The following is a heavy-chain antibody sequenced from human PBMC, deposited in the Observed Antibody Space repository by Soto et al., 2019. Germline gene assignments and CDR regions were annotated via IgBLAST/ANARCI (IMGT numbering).Heavy chain of an antibody. Sequence: GGSLRLSCAASGFTFDGYAMHWVRQAPGKGLEWVSGISWNSGSIGYADSVKGRFTISRDNAKNSLYLQMNSLRAEDTALYYCAKDMQQWLQGAFDIWGQGTMVTVSS. CDR2: ISWNSGSI. V-gene: IGHV3-9*01. CDR1: GFTFDGYA. J-gene: IGHJ3*02. D-gene: IGHD6-19*01. CDR3: AKDMQQWLQGAFDI.